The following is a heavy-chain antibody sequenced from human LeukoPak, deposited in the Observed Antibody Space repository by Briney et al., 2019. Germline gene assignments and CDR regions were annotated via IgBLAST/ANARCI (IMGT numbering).Heavy chain of an antibody. D-gene: IGHD3-10*01. J-gene: IGHJ4*02. CDR2: VFFSGGAKH. CDR3: VRDHAWYGSEIRPFDY. V-gene: IGHV4-4*07. Sequence: SETLSLTCTVSGASISSHYWSWIRQPAGKGLEWIGRVFFSGGAKHNYNPSLESRVTMSLDTSKNQFSLKLRSVTAADTAVYYCVRDHAWYGSEIRPFDYWGQGILVTVSS. CDR1: GASISSHY.